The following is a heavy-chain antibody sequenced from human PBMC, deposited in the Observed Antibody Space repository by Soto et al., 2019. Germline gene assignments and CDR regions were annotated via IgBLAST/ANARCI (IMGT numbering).Heavy chain of an antibody. J-gene: IGHJ4*02. D-gene: IGHD2-15*01. Sequence: SSETLSLTCTVSGGSISSGGYYWSWIRQHPGKGLEWIGYIYYSGSTYYNPSLKSRVTISVDTSKNQFSLKLSSVTAADTAVYYCARSPLYCSGGSCPLKPYYFDYWGQGTLVTVSS. CDR2: IYYSGST. V-gene: IGHV4-31*03. CDR3: ARSPLYCSGGSCPLKPYYFDY. CDR1: GGSISSGGYY.